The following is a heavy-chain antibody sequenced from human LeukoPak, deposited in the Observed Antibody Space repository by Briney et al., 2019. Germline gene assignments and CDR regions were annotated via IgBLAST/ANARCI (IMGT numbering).Heavy chain of an antibody. CDR1: GYTFTSYD. J-gene: IGHJ4*02. Sequence: ASVKVSCKASGYTFTSYDINWVRQATGQGLEWMGWMSPNSGNTGFAQKFQGRVTMTRNTSISTAYMELNSLTSEDTAVYYCARVGVVWELVRWGQGTLVTVSS. CDR2: MSPNSGNT. V-gene: IGHV1-8*01. D-gene: IGHD1-26*01. CDR3: ARVGVVWELVR.